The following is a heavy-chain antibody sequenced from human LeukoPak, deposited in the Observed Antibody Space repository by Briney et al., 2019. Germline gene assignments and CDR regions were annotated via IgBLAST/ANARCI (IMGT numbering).Heavy chain of an antibody. D-gene: IGHD2-21*02. V-gene: IGHV3-23*01. Sequence: GGSLRLSCAASGFTFSLYAMSWVRQAPGKGLEWVSAISGSGGSTYYADSVKGRFTISRDNSQNTLYLQMNSLRAEDTAVYYCAKDLTANPDYYFDYWGQGTLVTVSS. CDR3: AKDLTANPDYYFDY. CDR1: GFTFSLYA. J-gene: IGHJ4*02. CDR2: ISGSGGST.